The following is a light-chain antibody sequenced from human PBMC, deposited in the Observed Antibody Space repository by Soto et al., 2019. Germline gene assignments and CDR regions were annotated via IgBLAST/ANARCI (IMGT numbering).Light chain of an antibody. Sequence: EIVLTQFPATLSLFPGETATLSCRASQTVGTYLAWYQQKPGQAPRLLISDASIRATGVPTRFSGSGSGTDFTLTISSLEPEDFAVYFCQQRNNWPRITFGQGTRLEIK. CDR1: QTVGTY. V-gene: IGKV3-11*01. CDR3: QQRNNWPRIT. J-gene: IGKJ5*01. CDR2: DAS.